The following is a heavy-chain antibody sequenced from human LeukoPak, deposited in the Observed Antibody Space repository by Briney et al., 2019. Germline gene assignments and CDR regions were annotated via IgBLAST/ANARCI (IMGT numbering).Heavy chain of an antibody. CDR3: ARDYGDIPPDWYYDL. CDR1: GGSISSSY. Sequence: SETLSLTCTVSGGSISSSYWSWIRQPPGMGLEWIGYIYYTGSTTYNPSLKSRVTISVDTSKNQFSLKLRSVTAADTAVYYCARDYGDIPPDWYYDLWGRGTLVTVSS. CDR2: IYYTGST. J-gene: IGHJ2*01. V-gene: IGHV4-59*01. D-gene: IGHD4-17*01.